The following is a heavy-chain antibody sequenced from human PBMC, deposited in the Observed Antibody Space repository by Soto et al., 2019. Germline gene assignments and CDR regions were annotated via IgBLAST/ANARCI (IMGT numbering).Heavy chain of an antibody. CDR2: ISANNGNT. D-gene: IGHD6-13*01. V-gene: IGHV1-18*01. J-gene: IGHJ6*02. CDR1: GYTFPNYG. Sequence: QVQLVQSGAEVRKPGASVKVSCKASGYTFPNYGIIWVRQTPGQGLEGRAWISANNGNTKYAQKFQDRVTMTTDTSTTTAYMELRSLRSDDTAVYYCARLKELVFMDGWGQGTTVTVSS. CDR3: ARLKELVFMDG.